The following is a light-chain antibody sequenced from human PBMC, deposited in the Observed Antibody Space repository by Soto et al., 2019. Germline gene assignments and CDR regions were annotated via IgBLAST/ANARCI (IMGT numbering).Light chain of an antibody. CDR3: SSYAGSNNWGV. J-gene: IGLJ2*01. CDR2: EVN. V-gene: IGLV2-8*01. Sequence: QSALTQPPSASGSPGQSVTISCTGTSSDVGGYNYVSWYQQHPGKAPKLMIYEVNKRPSGVPDRFSGSKSGNTASLTVSGLQAEDEADYYCSSYAGSNNWGVFGGGTKLTVL. CDR1: SSDVGGYNY.